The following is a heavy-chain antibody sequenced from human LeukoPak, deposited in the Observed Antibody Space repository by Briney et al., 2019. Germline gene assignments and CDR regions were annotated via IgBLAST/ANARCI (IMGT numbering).Heavy chain of an antibody. D-gene: IGHD3-10*01. CDR2: ISAYNGNT. J-gene: IGHJ3*02. CDR3: ARDSELLWFGDRNLNAFDI. CDR1: GYTFTSYG. Sequence: RASVKVSCKASGYTFTSYGISWVRQAPGQGLEWMGWISAYNGNTNYAQKLQGRVTMTTDTSTSTAYMELRSLRSDDTAVYYCARDSELLWFGDRNLNAFDIWGQGTMVTVSS. V-gene: IGHV1-18*04.